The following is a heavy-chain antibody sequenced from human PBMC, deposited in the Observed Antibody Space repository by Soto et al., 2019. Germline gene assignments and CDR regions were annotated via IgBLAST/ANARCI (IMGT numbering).Heavy chain of an antibody. D-gene: IGHD6-13*01. V-gene: IGHV1-69*13. CDR1: GGTFSSYA. J-gene: IGHJ6*02. CDR3: ARVLGYSSSWERNPYYYYYGMDV. CDR2: IIPIFGTA. Sequence: SVKVSCKASGGTFSSYAISWVRQAPGQGLEWMGGIIPIFGTANYAQKFQGRVTITADESTNTAYMELSSLRSEDTAIYYCARVLGYSSSWERNPYYYYYGMDVWGQGTTVTVSS.